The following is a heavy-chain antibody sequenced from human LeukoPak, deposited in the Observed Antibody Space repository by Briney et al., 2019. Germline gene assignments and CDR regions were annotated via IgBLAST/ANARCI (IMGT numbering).Heavy chain of an antibody. D-gene: IGHD3-22*01. J-gene: IGHJ4*02. CDR1: GFTFSSYW. Sequence: PGGSLRLSCAASGFTFSSYWMHWVRQAPGKGLVWVSRINTDGSSTSYADSVKGRFTISRDNAKNTLYLQMNSLRAEDTAVYYCAREMVADSSGYHDYWGQGTLVTVSS. V-gene: IGHV3-74*01. CDR3: AREMVADSSGYHDY. CDR2: INTDGSST.